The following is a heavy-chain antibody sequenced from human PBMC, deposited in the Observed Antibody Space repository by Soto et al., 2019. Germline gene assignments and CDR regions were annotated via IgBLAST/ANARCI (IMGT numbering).Heavy chain of an antibody. J-gene: IGHJ3*02. V-gene: IGHV1-18*01. Sequence: QVQLVQSGAEVKKPGASVKVSCKASGYTFTSYGISWVRQAPGQGLEWMGWISAYNGNTNYAQKLQGRVTMTTDTPTSTAYMELRSLRSDDTAVYYCARDYGIAAAGLRTNQVAFDIWGQGTMVTVSS. CDR1: GYTFTSYG. D-gene: IGHD6-13*01. CDR3: ARDYGIAAAGLRTNQVAFDI. CDR2: ISAYNGNT.